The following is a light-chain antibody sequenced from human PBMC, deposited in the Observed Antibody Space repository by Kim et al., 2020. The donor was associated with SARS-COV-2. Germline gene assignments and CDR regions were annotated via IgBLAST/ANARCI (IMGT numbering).Light chain of an antibody. J-gene: IGLJ2*01. CDR3: CSYAGTL. CDR2: EVS. CDR1: SSDVGSYNL. Sequence: GSTGQSITISCTGTSSDVGSYNLVSWYQQHPGKAPKLMIYEVSKRPSGVSNRFSGSKSGNTASLTISGLQAEDEADYYCCSYAGTLFGGGTQLTVL. V-gene: IGLV2-23*02.